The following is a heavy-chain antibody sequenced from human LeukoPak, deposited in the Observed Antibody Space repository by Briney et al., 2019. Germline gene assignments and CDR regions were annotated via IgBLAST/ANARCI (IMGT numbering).Heavy chain of an antibody. V-gene: IGHV3-23*01. CDR3: AKVGWAHY. Sequence: PGGSLRLSCAASGFTFSSYDISWVRQAPGKGLEWVAGTSDSGGNTYYADSVKGRFTISRDNSKNTLYLQMNSLRAEDTAVYYCAKVGWAHYWGQGTLVTVSS. D-gene: IGHD6-19*01. CDR2: TSDSGGNT. J-gene: IGHJ4*02. CDR1: GFTFSSYD.